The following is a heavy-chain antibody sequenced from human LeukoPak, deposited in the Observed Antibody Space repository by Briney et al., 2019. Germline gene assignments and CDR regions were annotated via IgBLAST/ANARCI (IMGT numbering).Heavy chain of an antibody. CDR2: IYYSGST. Sequence: PSETLSLTCTVSGGSVSSGGYYWSWIRQPPGKGLEWIGYIYYSGSTNYNPSLKSRVTISVDTSKNQFSLKLSSVTAADTAVYYCARGSYYDFWSFDYWGQGTLVTVSS. CDR3: ARGSYYDFWSFDY. V-gene: IGHV4-61*08. D-gene: IGHD3-3*01. CDR1: GGSVSSGGYY. J-gene: IGHJ4*02.